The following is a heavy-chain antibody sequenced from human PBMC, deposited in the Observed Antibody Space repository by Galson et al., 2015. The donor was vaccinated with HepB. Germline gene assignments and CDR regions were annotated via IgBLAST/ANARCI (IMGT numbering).Heavy chain of an antibody. CDR3: ARGVKRYQLLRKTVNWFDP. D-gene: IGHD2-2*01. CDR1: GYTFTSYD. V-gene: IGHV1-8*01. J-gene: IGHJ5*02. CDR2: MNPNSGNT. Sequence: QSGAEVKKPGASVKVSCKASGYTFTSYDINWVRQATGQGLEWMGWMNPNSGNTGYAQKFQGRVTMTRNTSISTAYMELSSLRSEDTAVYYCARGVKRYQLLRKTVNWFDPWGQGTLVTVSS.